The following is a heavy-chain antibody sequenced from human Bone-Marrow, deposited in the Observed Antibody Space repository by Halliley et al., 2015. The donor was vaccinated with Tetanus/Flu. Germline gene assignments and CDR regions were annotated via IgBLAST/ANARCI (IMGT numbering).Heavy chain of an antibody. D-gene: IGHD2-2*01. CDR3: ATGRVVVPATTPSYYFDY. Sequence: IYYSGSPSYNPSLKSRVTFSVDTSKNQFSLKLSSVTAADTAVYYSATGRVVVPATTPSYYFDYWGQGTLVTVSS. J-gene: IGHJ4*02. CDR2: IYYSGSP. V-gene: IGHV4-30-4*01.